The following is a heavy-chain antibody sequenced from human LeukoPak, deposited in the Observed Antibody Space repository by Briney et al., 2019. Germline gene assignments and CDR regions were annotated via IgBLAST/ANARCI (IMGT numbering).Heavy chain of an antibody. CDR2: IYYSGST. CDR3: ARASLIVVVPAAFDY. D-gene: IGHD2-2*01. CDR1: GGSISSGGYY. V-gene: IGHV4-31*03. Sequence: PSQTLSLTCTVSGGSISSGGYYWSWIRQHPGKGLEWIGYIYYSGSTYYNPSLKSRVTISVDTSKNQFSLKLSSVTAADTAVYYCARASLIVVVPAAFDYWGQGTLVTVSS. J-gene: IGHJ4*02.